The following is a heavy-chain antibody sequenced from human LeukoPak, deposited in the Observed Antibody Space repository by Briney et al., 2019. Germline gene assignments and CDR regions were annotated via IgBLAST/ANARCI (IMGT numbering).Heavy chain of an antibody. V-gene: IGHV4-59*01. CDR3: ARVSCYDWESFYDY. D-gene: IGHD5-12*01. Sequence: SETLSLTCTVSGGSISNYYWSWLRQPPGKGLEWIGYIYYSGSTNYNPSLTSRVTISVDTSKKQFSLTLRSVTAADTAVDFWARVSCYDWESFYDYWGQGTPVTGSS. CDR1: GGSISNYY. J-gene: IGHJ4*02. CDR2: IYYSGST.